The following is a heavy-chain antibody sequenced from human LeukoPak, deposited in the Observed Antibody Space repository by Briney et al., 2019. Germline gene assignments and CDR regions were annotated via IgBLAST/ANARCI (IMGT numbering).Heavy chain of an antibody. CDR2: IYYSGST. D-gene: IGHD2-2*01. V-gene: IGHV4-39*01. CDR3: ARHHSSTRFDAFDI. J-gene: IGHJ3*02. Sequence: TSSETLSLTCTVSGGSISSSSYYWGWIRQPPGKGLEWIGSIYYSGSTYYNPSLKSRVTISVDTSKNQFSLKLSSVTAADTAVYYCARHHSSTRFDAFDIWGQGTMVTVSS. CDR1: GGSISSSSYY.